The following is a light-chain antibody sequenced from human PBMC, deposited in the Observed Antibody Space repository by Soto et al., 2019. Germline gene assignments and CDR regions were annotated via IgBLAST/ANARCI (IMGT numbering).Light chain of an antibody. Sequence: IQLTQSPSSLSASVGDRVTITCRASQGIGIYFAWYQQKPGEAPKLLIYAASTLQSGVASRFSGSGSRTDFALTISSLLAEDFATYYCQQLSSYPSAFGGGTKVDIK. CDR2: AAS. J-gene: IGKJ4*01. CDR3: QQLSSYPSA. V-gene: IGKV1-9*01. CDR1: QGIGIY.